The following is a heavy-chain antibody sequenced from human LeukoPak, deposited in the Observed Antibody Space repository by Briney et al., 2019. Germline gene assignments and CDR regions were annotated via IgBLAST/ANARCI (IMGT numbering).Heavy chain of an antibody. J-gene: IGHJ5*02. V-gene: IGHV4-4*07. Sequence: PSETLSLTCTVSGGSISSYYWSWIRQPAGKGLEWIGRIYTSGSTNYNPSLKSRVTISVDTSKTQFSLKLSSVTAADTAVYYCARDTNVGYYCSSTSCPFDPWGQGTLVTVSS. D-gene: IGHD2-2*01. CDR3: ARDTNVGYYCSSTSCPFDP. CDR2: IYTSGST. CDR1: GGSISSYY.